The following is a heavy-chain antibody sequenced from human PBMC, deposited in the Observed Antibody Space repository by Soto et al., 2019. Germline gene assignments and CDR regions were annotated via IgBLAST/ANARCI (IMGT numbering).Heavy chain of an antibody. CDR3: ARDWGRVGYYYYGMDV. V-gene: IGHV4-30-4*01. J-gene: IGHJ6*02. CDR1: GGSISSGDYH. Sequence: PSETLSLTCTVAGGSISSGDYHWTWIRQFPGKGLEWIGAIYYSASTYYNPSLLSRLTISVDTSKNQFSLKLSSVTAADTAVYYCARDWGRVGYYYYGMDVWGQGTTVTVSS. D-gene: IGHD3-16*01. CDR2: IYYSAST.